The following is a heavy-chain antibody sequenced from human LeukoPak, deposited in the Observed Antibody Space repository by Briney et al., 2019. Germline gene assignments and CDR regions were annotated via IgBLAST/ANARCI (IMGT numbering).Heavy chain of an antibody. Sequence: ASVKVSCKASGGTFSSYAISWVRQAPGQGLEWMGGIIPIFGTANYAQKFQGRVTITADESTSTAYMELSSLRSEDTAVYYCARDKSSIFGVVTRNWFDPWGQGTLVTVSS. CDR2: IIPIFGTA. CDR3: ARDKSSIFGVVTRNWFDP. CDR1: GGTFSSYA. J-gene: IGHJ5*02. D-gene: IGHD3-3*01. V-gene: IGHV1-69*13.